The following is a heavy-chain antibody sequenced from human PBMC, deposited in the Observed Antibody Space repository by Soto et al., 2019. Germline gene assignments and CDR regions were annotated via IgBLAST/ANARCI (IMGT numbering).Heavy chain of an antibody. CDR2: ISGSGGST. V-gene: IGHV3-23*01. CDR1: GFTFSSYA. D-gene: IGHD2-15*01. Sequence: GGSLRLSCAASGFTFSSYAMSWVRQAPGKGLEWVSAISGSGGSTYYADAVRGRLTISRDNSKNTLYLQMNSLRAEDTALYYCAKDQVVGVAAWYNWFDPWGQGTLVTVSS. J-gene: IGHJ5*02. CDR3: AKDQVVGVAAWYNWFDP.